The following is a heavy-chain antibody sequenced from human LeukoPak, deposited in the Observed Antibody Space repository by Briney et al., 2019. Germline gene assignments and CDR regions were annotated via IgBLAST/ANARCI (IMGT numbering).Heavy chain of an antibody. D-gene: IGHD3-10*01. CDR2: ISGSGGST. CDR3: AKVRDYYYYGMDV. Sequence: PGGSLRLSCAASGFTFSSYAMSWVRQAPGKGLEWVSAISGSGGSTYYADSVKGRFTISRDNSKNTLYLQMNSLRAGDTAVYYCAKVRDYYYYGMDVWGQGTTVTVSS. V-gene: IGHV3-23*01. J-gene: IGHJ6*02. CDR1: GFTFSSYA.